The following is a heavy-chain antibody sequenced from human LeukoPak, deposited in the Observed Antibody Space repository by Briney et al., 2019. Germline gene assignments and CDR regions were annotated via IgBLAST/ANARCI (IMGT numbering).Heavy chain of an antibody. Sequence: PGGSLRLSCAASGFTFSSYWMSWVRQAPGKGLEWVANIKQDGSEKYYVDSVKGRFTISRDNAKNSLYLQMNSLRAEDTAVYYCARDLRCSSTSCYYYYMDVWGKGTTVTVSS. J-gene: IGHJ6*03. CDR3: ARDLRCSSTSCYYYYMDV. CDR2: IKQDGSEK. D-gene: IGHD2-2*01. V-gene: IGHV3-7*01. CDR1: GFTFSSYW.